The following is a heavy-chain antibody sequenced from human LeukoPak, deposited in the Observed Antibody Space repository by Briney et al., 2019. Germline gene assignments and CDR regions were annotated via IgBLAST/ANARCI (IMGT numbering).Heavy chain of an antibody. CDR3: ARERQLERLAFGKEGSAFDY. D-gene: IGHD1-1*01. V-gene: IGHV4-61*02. CDR2: IYTSGST. CDR1: GGSISSGSYY. Sequence: SETLSLTCTVSGGSISSGSYYWRWIRQPAGKGLEWIGRIYTSGSTNYNPSLKSRVTISVDTSKNQFSLKLSSVTAADTAVYYCARERQLERLAFGKEGSAFDYWGRGTLVTVSS. J-gene: IGHJ4*02.